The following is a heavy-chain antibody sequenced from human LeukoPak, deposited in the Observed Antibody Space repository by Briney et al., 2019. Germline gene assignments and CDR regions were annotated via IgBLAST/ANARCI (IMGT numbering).Heavy chain of an antibody. CDR3: ARDQIGLRYFDWLLRSDYYYYGMDV. Sequence: ASVKVSCKASGYTFTGYYMHWVRQAPGQGLEWMGWINPNSGGTNYAQKFQGWVTMTRDTSISTAYMELSRLRSDDTAVYYRARDQIGLRYFDWLLRSDYYYYGMDVWGQGTTVTVSS. CDR2: INPNSGGT. V-gene: IGHV1-2*04. J-gene: IGHJ6*02. D-gene: IGHD3-9*01. CDR1: GYTFTGYY.